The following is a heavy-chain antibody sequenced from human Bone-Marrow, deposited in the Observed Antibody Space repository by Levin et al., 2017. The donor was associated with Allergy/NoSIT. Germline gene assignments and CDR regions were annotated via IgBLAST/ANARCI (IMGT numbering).Heavy chain of an antibody. CDR1: GFSLSTSGVG. Sequence: SGPTLVKPTQTLTLTCTFSGFSLSTSGVGVDWIRQSPGKALEWLALIYWDDDKRYSPSLKTIRTLTKDISKNLAVLKMTNMDPLDTATYYCAPRSGSHLPTGGWLDPWGQGILVTVSS. V-gene: IGHV2-5*02. J-gene: IGHJ5*02. CDR2: IYWDDDK. CDR3: APRSGSHLPTGGWLDP. D-gene: IGHD1-26*01.